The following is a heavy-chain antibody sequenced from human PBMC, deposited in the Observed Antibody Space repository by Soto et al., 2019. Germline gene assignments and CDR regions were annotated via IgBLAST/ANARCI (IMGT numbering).Heavy chain of an antibody. CDR3: AKNWNWGSLVH. D-gene: IGHD7-27*01. CDR1: GDSISTDY. Sequence: SETLSLTCTVSGDSISTDYWSWIRQSPGKGLEWIGFIYYGGSTNYNPSLKSRVTISVDTPKNQCSLKLSSVTAADMAVYYCAKNWNWGSLVHWGQGTLVTVSS. CDR2: IYYGGST. V-gene: IGHV4-59*08. J-gene: IGHJ4*02.